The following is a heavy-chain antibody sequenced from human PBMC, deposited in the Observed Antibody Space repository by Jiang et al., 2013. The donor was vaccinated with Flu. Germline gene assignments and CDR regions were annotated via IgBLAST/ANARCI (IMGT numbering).Heavy chain of an antibody. J-gene: IGHJ4*02. Sequence: SGSGLVKPSETLSLTCTVSGGSISNYYWSWIRQPPGKGLEWIGYIYYSGSTNYNPSLKSRVTISVDTSKNQFSLKLSSVTAADTAVYYCARLDTVMVIDYWGQGTLVTVSS. CDR1: GGSISNYY. D-gene: IGHD5-18*01. CDR2: IYYSGST. CDR3: ARLDTVMVIDY. V-gene: IGHV4-59*01.